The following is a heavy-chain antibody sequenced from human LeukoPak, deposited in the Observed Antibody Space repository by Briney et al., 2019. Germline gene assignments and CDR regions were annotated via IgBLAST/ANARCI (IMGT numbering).Heavy chain of an antibody. D-gene: IGHD6-19*01. CDR2: IYYRGST. J-gene: IGHJ6*03. CDR3: AREGSLPSYYYSYLDV. Sequence: SETLSLTCTVSGGSISSGDYYWSWIRQPPGKGLEWIGYIYYRGSTYYNPSLKSRGTMSVDMSKNQFPLKLSSVTAADTAVYYCAREGSLPSYYYSYLDVWGKGTTDSVSS. CDR1: GGSISSGDYY. V-gene: IGHV4-30-4*08.